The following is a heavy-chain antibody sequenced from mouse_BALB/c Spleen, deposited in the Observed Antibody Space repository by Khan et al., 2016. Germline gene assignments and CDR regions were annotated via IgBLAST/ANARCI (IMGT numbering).Heavy chain of an antibody. V-gene: IGHV3-6*02. J-gene: IGHJ3*01. CDR3: ATSIYFNYAWFAY. CDR2: ISYDGSN. CDR1: GYSITSGYY. D-gene: IGHD2-4*01. Sequence: EVQLQESGPGLVKPSQSLSLTCSVTGYSITSGYYWNWIRQFPGNKLEWMGYISYDGSNNYNPSLKNRISITRDTSKNQFFLKLNSVTTEDAATXYYATSIYFNYAWFAYWGQGTLVTVSA.